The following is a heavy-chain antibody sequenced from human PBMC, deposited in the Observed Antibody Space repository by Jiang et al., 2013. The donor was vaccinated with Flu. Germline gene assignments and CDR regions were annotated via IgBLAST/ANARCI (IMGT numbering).Heavy chain of an antibody. Sequence: GSGLVKPSETLSLTCTVSGGSISSSSYYWGWIRQPPGKGLEWIGSIYYSGSTYYNPSLKSRVTISVDTSKNQFSLKLSSVTAADTAVYYCARLTPYYYDSSGPIDYWGQGTLVTVSS. J-gene: IGHJ4*02. CDR3: ARLTPYYYDSSGPIDY. D-gene: IGHD3-22*01. CDR1: GGSISSSSYY. CDR2: IYYSGST. V-gene: IGHV4-39*01.